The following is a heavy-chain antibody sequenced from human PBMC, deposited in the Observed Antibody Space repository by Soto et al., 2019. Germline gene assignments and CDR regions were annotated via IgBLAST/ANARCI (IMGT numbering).Heavy chain of an antibody. V-gene: IGHV3-11*01. Sequence: GGSLRLSCAASGFTFSDYYMSWIRQAPGKGLEWVSYISSSGSIIYYADSVKGRFTISRDNAKNSLYLQMNSLRAEDTAVYYCARQKAWTGEWLSLYAPGMDVWGQGTTVTAP. CDR3: ARQKAWTGEWLSLYAPGMDV. CDR1: GFTFSDYY. J-gene: IGHJ6*02. D-gene: IGHD3-22*01. CDR2: ISSSGSII.